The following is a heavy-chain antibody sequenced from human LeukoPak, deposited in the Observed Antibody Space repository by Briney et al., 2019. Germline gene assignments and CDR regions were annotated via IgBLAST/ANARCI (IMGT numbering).Heavy chain of an antibody. CDR2: ISSNGGST. CDR1: GFTFSSYA. V-gene: IGHV3-64D*06. D-gene: IGHD2-21*01. J-gene: IGHJ4*02. CDR3: VKLFPYYFDY. Sequence: GGSLRLSCSASGFTFSSYAMHRVRQAPGKGLEYVSAISSNGGSTYYADSVKGRFTISRDNSKNTLYLQMSSLRAEDTAVYYCVKLFPYYFDYWGQGTLVTVSS.